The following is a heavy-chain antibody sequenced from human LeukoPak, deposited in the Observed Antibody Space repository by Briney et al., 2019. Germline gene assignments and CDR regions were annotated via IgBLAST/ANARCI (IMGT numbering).Heavy chain of an antibody. CDR2: IYTSGST. D-gene: IGHD3-16*02. CDR1: GGSISSGSYY. V-gene: IGHV4-61*02. J-gene: IGHJ4*02. CDR3: ANTYYDYAWGSYRYVDY. Sequence: SQTLSLTCTVSGGSISSGSYYWSWIRQPAGKGLEWIGRIYTSGSTNYNPSLKSRVTISVDTSKNQFSLKLSSVTAADTAVYYCANTYYDYAWGSYRYVDYWGQGTLVTVSS.